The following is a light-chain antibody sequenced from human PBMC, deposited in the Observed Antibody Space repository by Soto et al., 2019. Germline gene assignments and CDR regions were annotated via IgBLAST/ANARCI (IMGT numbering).Light chain of an antibody. CDR2: EGS. J-gene: IGLJ1*01. CDR3: CSYAGSSPYV. Sequence: QPVLTQPASVSGSPGQSITISCTGTSSDVGSYNLVSWYQQHPGKAPKLMIYEGSKRPSGVSNRFSGSKSGNTASLTSSGLQAEDEADYYCCSYAGSSPYVFGTGTKLTVL. CDR1: SSDVGSYNL. V-gene: IGLV2-23*01.